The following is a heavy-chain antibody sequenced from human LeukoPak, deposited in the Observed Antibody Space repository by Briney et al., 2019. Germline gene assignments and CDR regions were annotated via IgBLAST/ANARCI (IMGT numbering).Heavy chain of an antibody. CDR2: IYTSGST. J-gene: IGHJ4*02. CDR3: ARDRRYCSGGSCSYYFDY. CDR1: GGSISSYY. Sequence: SETLSLTCTVSGGSISSYYWSWIRQPAGKGLEWIGRIYTSGSTNYNPSLNSRVTISVDKSKNHFSLKLTSVTAADTAVYYCARDRRYCSGGSCSYYFDYWGQGALVTVSS. D-gene: IGHD2-15*01. V-gene: IGHV4-4*07.